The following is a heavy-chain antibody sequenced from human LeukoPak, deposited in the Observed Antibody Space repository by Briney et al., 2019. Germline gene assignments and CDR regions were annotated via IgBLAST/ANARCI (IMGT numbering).Heavy chain of an antibody. Sequence: QPGRSLRLSCAASGFIFSNSAMHWVRQAPGKGLEWVAVISYDGSNKYYADSVKGRFTISRDNSKNTLYLQMNSLRAEDTAVYYCAKDIEEWLVKGGGCFDYWGQGTLVTVSS. CDR1: GFIFSNSA. J-gene: IGHJ4*02. D-gene: IGHD6-19*01. CDR3: AKDIEEWLVKGGGCFDY. V-gene: IGHV3-30*18. CDR2: ISYDGSNK.